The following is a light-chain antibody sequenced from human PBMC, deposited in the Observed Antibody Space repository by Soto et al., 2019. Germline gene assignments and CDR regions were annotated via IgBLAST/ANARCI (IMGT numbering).Light chain of an antibody. CDR2: GAS. Sequence: EIVLTQSPGTLSLSPGERATLSCRASQSVSSSFLAWYQQKPGQAPRLLIDGASSRATGIPDRFSGSGSGTDFNLTISGLEPEDFAVYYCQQYGSSPWTFGQGTKVEIK. CDR1: QSVSSSF. CDR3: QQYGSSPWT. V-gene: IGKV3-20*01. J-gene: IGKJ1*01.